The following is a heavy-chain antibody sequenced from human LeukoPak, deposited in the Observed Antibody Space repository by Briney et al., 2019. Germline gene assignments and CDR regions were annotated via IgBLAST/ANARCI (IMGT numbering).Heavy chain of an antibody. CDR1: GYTFTSYD. D-gene: IGHD3-9*01. J-gene: IGHJ4*02. CDR2: MNPNSGNT. V-gene: IGHV1-8*01. CDR3: ARGKGRVLRYFDRPQVDY. Sequence: RASVKVSCKASGYTFTSYDINWVRQATGQGLEWMGWMNPNSGNTGYAQKFQGRVTMTRNTSISTAYMELSSLRSEDTAVYYCARGKGRVLRYFDRPQVDYWGQGTLVTVSS.